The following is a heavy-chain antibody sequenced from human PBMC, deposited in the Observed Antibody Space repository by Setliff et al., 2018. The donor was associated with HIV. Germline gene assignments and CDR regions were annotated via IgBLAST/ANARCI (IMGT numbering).Heavy chain of an antibody. J-gene: IGHJ3*02. CDR2: IYIGGSST. CDR1: GFTFNNDA. Sequence: GGSLRLSCAASGFTFNNDAMSWVRQAPGKGLEWVSVIYIGGSSTYYADSVKGRFTISRDKSRNTVYLQMSGLNVEDTALYYCARENYYNSGTLGAFDIWGQGTTVTVSS. D-gene: IGHD3-10*01. V-gene: IGHV3-23*03. CDR3: ARENYYNSGTLGAFDI.